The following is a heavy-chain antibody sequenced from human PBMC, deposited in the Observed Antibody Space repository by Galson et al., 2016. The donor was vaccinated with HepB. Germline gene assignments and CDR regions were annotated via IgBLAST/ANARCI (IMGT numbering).Heavy chain of an antibody. D-gene: IGHD2-15*01. V-gene: IGHV4-39*01. CDR2: IYYSGST. CDR1: GGSISSSNYY. Sequence: ETLSLTCTVSGGSISSSNYYWGWIRQPPGKGLEWIGSIYYSGSTYYNPSLKSRVTMSVDTSKNQFSLKLNSVTAADTAVYYCARQIVVVVAATRGVDWFDPWGQGTPVTVSS. CDR3: ARQIVVVVAATRGVDWFDP. J-gene: IGHJ5*02.